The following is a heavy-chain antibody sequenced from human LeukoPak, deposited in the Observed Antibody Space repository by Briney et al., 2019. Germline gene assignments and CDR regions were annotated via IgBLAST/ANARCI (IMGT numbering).Heavy chain of an antibody. CDR3: ARMKEGGSYWAYYYGMDV. D-gene: IGHD1-26*01. CDR1: GYTFTGYY. V-gene: IGHV1-2*02. J-gene: IGHJ6*02. CDR2: INPNSGGT. Sequence: GASVKVFCKASGYTFTGYYMHWVRQAPGQGLEWMGWINPNSGGTNYAQKFQGRVTMTRDTSISTAYMELSRLRSDDTAVYYCARMKEGGSYWAYYYGMDVWGQGTTVTVSS.